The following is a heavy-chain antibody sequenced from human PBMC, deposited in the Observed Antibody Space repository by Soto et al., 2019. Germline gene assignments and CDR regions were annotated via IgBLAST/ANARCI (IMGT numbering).Heavy chain of an antibody. Sequence: ASVKVSCKASGYTFTSYYMHWVRQAPGQGLEWMGIINPSGGSTTYAQRFLGRVTMTSDTSTSTVYMEVSSLRSEDTAVYYCARGGDVVLVTAPLGHWGQGTLVTVSS. D-gene: IGHD2-21*02. CDR3: ARGGDVVLVTAPLGH. CDR1: GYTFTSYY. J-gene: IGHJ4*02. V-gene: IGHV1-46*03. CDR2: INPSGGST.